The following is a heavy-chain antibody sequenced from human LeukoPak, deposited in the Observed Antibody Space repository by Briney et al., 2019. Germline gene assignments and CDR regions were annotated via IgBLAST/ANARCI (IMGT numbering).Heavy chain of an antibody. Sequence: PSETLSLTCTVSGGSISSYYWSWIRQPPGKGLEWIGYIYYSGSTNYNPSLKSRVTISVDTSKNQFSLKLSSVTAADTAVYYCARCWSGSYYGLGDFDYWGQGTLVTVSS. V-gene: IGHV4-59*08. J-gene: IGHJ4*02. CDR1: GGSISSYY. CDR2: IYYSGST. CDR3: ARCWSGSYYGLGDFDY. D-gene: IGHD1-26*01.